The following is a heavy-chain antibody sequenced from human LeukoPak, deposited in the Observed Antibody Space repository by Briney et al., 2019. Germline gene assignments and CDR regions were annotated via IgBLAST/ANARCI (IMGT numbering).Heavy chain of an antibody. CDR2: IKSKTDGGTT. D-gene: IGHD1-14*01. J-gene: IGHJ6*04. CDR1: GFTFSNAW. Sequence: GGSLRLSCAASGFTFSNAWMSWVRQARGKGLEWVGRIKSKTDGGTTDYAAPVKGRFTISRDDSKNTLYLQMNSLKTEDTAVYYCTTAFNPYYYYYYGMDVWGKGTTVTVSS. V-gene: IGHV3-15*01. CDR3: TTAFNPYYYYYYGMDV.